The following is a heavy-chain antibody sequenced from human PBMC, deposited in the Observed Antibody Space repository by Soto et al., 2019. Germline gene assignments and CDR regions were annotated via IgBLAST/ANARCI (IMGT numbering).Heavy chain of an antibody. CDR3: AKAGFSSRWSPTFFDY. D-gene: IGHD6-13*01. CDR1: GFTFTSYA. J-gene: IGHJ4*02. V-gene: IGHV3-23*01. CDR2: ISGTGYNT. Sequence: EVQLLESGGGLVQPGGSLRLSCAASGFTFTSYAMNWVRLAPGKGLEWVSAISGTGYNTYYADSVKGRFTISRDNTKNTLYLQMNSLRAEDTAVYYWAKAGFSSRWSPTFFDYWGQGNLVTVSS.